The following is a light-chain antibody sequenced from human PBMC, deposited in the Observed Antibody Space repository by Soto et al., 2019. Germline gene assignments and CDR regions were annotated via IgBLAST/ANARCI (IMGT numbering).Light chain of an antibody. CDR2: DAS. Sequence: DIVMTQSPATLSLSPGERATLSCRASQSVSTYLAWYQQTPGRPPRLLIYDASKRAPGIPARFSGSGSGTDLTITVSSLEPEDCEVYYGQQSSNWQGTFGRGTKVDIK. J-gene: IGKJ1*01. V-gene: IGKV3-11*01. CDR1: QSVSTY. CDR3: QQSSNWQGT.